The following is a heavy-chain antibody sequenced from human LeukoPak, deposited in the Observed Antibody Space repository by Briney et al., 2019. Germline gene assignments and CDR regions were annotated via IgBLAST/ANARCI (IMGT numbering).Heavy chain of an antibody. CDR3: ARVVKVRGHYYGMDV. J-gene: IGHJ6*02. V-gene: IGHV1-8*01. CDR2: MNPNSGNT. Sequence: GASVKVSCKASGYTFTSYDINWVRQATGQGLEWMGWMNPNSGNTGYAQKFQGRVTMTRNTSISTAYMELSSLRSEDTAVYYCARVVKVRGHYYGMDVWGQGTTVTVSS. CDR1: GYTFTSYD. D-gene: IGHD3-10*01.